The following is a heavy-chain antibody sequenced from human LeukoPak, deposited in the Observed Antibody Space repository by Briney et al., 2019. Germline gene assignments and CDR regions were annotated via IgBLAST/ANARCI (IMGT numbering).Heavy chain of an antibody. J-gene: IGHJ3*01. D-gene: IGHD5-12*01. CDR3: TRDQRVATIPDAFDL. CDR2: INPDGSSR. Sequence: GGSLRLSCAASGFTFSSYWMYWVRQAPGRGLMWVSEINPDGSSRIYADSVKDRFTISRDNAKSTLFLQMNSLRIEDTAVYYCTRDQRVATIPDAFDLWGQGTMVTVSS. CDR1: GFTFSSYW. V-gene: IGHV3-74*01.